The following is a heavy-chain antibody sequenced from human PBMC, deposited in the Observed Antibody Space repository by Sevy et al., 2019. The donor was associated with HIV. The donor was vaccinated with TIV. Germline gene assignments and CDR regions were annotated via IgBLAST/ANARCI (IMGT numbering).Heavy chain of an antibody. CDR1: GFTFSSYD. CDR2: ISSSGSSI. V-gene: IGHV3-48*03. Sequence: GGSLRLSCTASGFTFSSYDMNWVRQAPGKWLEWVSKISSSGSSIYYADCVKGRFTISRDNAKNSLNLQMNSLRAEDTAVYYCTRNGGAFDNGFDPWGQGTLVTVSS. D-gene: IGHD2-8*01. J-gene: IGHJ5*02. CDR3: TRNGGAFDNGFDP.